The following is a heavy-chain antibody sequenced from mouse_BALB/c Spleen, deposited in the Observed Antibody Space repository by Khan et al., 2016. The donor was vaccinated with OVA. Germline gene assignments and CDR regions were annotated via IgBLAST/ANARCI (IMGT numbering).Heavy chain of an antibody. CDR3: ARISSYWYSDV. V-gene: IGHV9-1*02. J-gene: IGHJ1*01. Sequence: QIQLVQSGPELKKPGETVKISCKASGYTFTNYGMNWVKQAPGKGLKWMGWINTYTGEPTYADDFKGRFVFSLETSASTAYLQINSLGNEDMTTYFCARISSYWYSDVWGAGTTVTVSS. CDR2: INTYTGEP. D-gene: IGHD6-2*01. CDR1: GYTFTNYG.